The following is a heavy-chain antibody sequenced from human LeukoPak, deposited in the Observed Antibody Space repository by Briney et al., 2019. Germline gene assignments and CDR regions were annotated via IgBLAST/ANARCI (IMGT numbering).Heavy chain of an antibody. CDR1: GYSFISYW. CDR3: ARSFAHVERYYFDY. J-gene: IGHJ4*02. CDR2: IYPGDSDT. Sequence: PGESLKISCKGSGYSFISYWIGWVRQMPGKGLEWMGIIYPGDSDTTYSPSFQGRVTISADKSINTAYLQWRSLKASDTAMYYCARSFAHVERYYFDYWGQGTLVSVSS. D-gene: IGHD1-1*01. V-gene: IGHV5-51*01.